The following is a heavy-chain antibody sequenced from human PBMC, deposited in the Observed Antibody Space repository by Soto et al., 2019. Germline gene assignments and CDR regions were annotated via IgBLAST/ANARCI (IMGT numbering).Heavy chain of an antibody. CDR2: IGSSGGST. V-gene: IGHV3-23*01. D-gene: IGHD6-19*01. CDR1: GFTFSSYV. CDR3: ARGGWLDS. J-gene: IGHJ4*02. Sequence: PGGSLRLSCAASGFTFSSYVMSWVRQAPGKALEWVSVIGSSGGSTYYADSVKGRFTISRDDSKNTLYLQMNSLRAEDTAVYYCARGGWLDSWGQGTLVTVSS.